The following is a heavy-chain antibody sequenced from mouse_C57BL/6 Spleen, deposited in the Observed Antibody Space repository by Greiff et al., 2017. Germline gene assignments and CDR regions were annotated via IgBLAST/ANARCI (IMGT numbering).Heavy chain of an antibody. Sequence: VQLQQPGAELVMPGASVKLSCKASGYTFTSYWMHWVKQRPGQGLEWIGEIDPSDSYTNYNQKFKGKSTLTVDKSSSTAYMQLSSLTSEDSAVYYCARRDDGYYEYAMDYWGQGTSVTVSS. CDR1: GYTFTSYW. D-gene: IGHD2-3*01. V-gene: IGHV1-69*01. J-gene: IGHJ4*01. CDR3: ARRDDGYYEYAMDY. CDR2: IDPSDSYT.